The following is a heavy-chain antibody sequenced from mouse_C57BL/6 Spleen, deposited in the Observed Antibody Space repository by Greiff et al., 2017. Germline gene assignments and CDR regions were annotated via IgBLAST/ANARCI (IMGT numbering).Heavy chain of an antibody. Sequence: VQLQQSGPELVRPGVSVKISCKGSGYTFTDYAMHWLKQSHAKSLEWIGVISTYNGDASYNQKLKDKATMTADKSSSTAYMELARLTSEDAAVDYCARPRYYYAKDDWGQGPSVTVSS. J-gene: IGHJ4*01. CDR2: ISTYNGDA. CDR1: GYTFTDYA. CDR3: ARPRYYYAKDD. V-gene: IGHV1-67*01. D-gene: IGHD2-10*02.